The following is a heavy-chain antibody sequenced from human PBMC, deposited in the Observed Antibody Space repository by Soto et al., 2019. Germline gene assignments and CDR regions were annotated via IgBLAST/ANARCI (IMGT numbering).Heavy chain of an antibody. CDR2: IYHSGST. J-gene: IGHJ4*02. V-gene: IGHV4-30-2*01. CDR3: AAGGGLPRYY. Sequence: QLQLQESGSGLVKPSQTLSLTCAVSGGSISSGGYSWGWIRQPPGKGLEWIGYIYHSGSTYYNPSLKRRATISVDRSKNQFSLKLSSVTAADTAVYYCAAGGGLPRYYWGQGTLGTVSS. D-gene: IGHD5-12*01. CDR1: GGSISSGGYS.